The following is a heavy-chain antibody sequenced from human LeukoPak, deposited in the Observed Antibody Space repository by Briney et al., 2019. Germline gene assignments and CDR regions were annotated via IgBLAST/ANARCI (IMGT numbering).Heavy chain of an antibody. Sequence: GRSLRLSCAASGFTFSSYAVHWVRQAPGKGLEWVAVISYDGSNKYYADSVKGRFTISRDNSKNTLYLQMNSLRAEDTAVYYCASGLELDYWGQGTLVTVSS. CDR2: ISYDGSNK. J-gene: IGHJ4*02. V-gene: IGHV3-30-3*01. CDR1: GFTFSSYA. CDR3: ASGLELDY.